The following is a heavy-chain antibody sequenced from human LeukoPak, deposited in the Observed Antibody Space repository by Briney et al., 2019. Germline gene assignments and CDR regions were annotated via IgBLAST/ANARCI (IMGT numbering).Heavy chain of an antibody. D-gene: IGHD6-19*01. J-gene: IGHJ4*02. CDR3: ASGGGRYSSGWYMDY. CDR1: GFTLSSYS. CDR2: ISSSSYI. Sequence: KSGGSLRLSCAASGFTLSSYSMNWVRQAPGKGLEWVSSISSSSYIYYADSVKGRFTISRDNAKNSLYLQMNSLRAEDTAVYYCASGGGRYSSGWYMDYWGQGTLVTVSS. V-gene: IGHV3-21*01.